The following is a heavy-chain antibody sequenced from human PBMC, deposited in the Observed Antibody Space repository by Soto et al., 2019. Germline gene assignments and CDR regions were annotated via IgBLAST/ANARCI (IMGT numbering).Heavy chain of an antibody. V-gene: IGHV3-49*03. J-gene: IGHJ6*02. CDR1: GFTFGDHA. CDR2: IRSKAYGGTT. Sequence: GGSLRLSCIGSGFTFGDHAMSWFRQAPGKGLEWVGFIRSKAYGGTTEYAASVKGRFTISRDDSNSIAYLQMNSLKTEDTAVYYCQYQLLTYYYGMGVWGQGTTVTVSS. D-gene: IGHD2-2*01. CDR3: QYQLLTYYYGMGV.